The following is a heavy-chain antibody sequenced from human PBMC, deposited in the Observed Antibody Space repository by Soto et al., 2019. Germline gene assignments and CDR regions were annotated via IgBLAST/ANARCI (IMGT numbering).Heavy chain of an antibody. Sequence: SETLSLTCTVSGGSISSGGYYRSWIRQHPGKGLEWIGYIYYSGSTYYNPSLKSRVTISVDTSKNQFSLKLSSVTAADTAVYYCATYPVTYYYDSSGPITKGGAFDIWGQGTMVTVSS. J-gene: IGHJ3*02. CDR2: IYYSGST. CDR3: ATYPVTYYYDSSGPITKGGAFDI. V-gene: IGHV4-31*03. CDR1: GGSISSGGYY. D-gene: IGHD3-22*01.